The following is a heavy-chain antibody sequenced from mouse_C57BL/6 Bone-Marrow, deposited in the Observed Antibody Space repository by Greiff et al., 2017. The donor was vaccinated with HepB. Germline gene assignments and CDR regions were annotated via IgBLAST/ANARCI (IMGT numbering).Heavy chain of an antibody. V-gene: IGHV1-64*01. Sequence: VQLQQPGAELVKPGASVKLSCKASGYTFTSYWMHWVKQRPGQGLEWIGMIHPNSGSTNYNEKFKSKATLTVDKSSSTAYMQLSSLTSEDSAVYYCARYGYGSSDYAMDYWGQGTSVTVSS. CDR2: IHPNSGST. D-gene: IGHD1-1*01. J-gene: IGHJ4*01. CDR1: GYTFTSYW. CDR3: ARYGYGSSDYAMDY.